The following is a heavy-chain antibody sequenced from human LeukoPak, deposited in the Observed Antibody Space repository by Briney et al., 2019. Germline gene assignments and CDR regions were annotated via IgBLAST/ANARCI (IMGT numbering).Heavy chain of an antibody. D-gene: IGHD6-13*01. CDR2: IYYSGST. V-gene: IGHV4-59*01. J-gene: IGHJ2*01. CDR3: ARHSSSWPYWYFDL. Sequence: SETLSLTCSVSGGSINSYYWSWIRQPPGKGLEWIGYIYYSGSTNYKPSLKSRVTISVDTSKNQFSLKLSSVTAADTAAYYCARHSSSWPYWYFDLWGRGTLVSVSS. CDR1: GGSINSYY.